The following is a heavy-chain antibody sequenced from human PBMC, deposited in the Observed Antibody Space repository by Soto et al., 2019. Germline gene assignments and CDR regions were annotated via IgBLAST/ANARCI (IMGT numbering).Heavy chain of an antibody. J-gene: IGHJ4*02. CDR3: AIIGSSSWRVSDN. CDR1: GFTFSTYA. CDR2: INNIGGST. V-gene: IGHV3-23*01. Sequence: EVQLLESGGGLVQPGGSLRLSCAASGFTFSTYAMSWVRQAPGQGLEWVSTINNIGGSTYHADSVKGRFTISRDSSKNTLYLQMNSLRADDTAVYYCAIIGSSSWRVSDNWGQGTRVTVSP. D-gene: IGHD6-13*01.